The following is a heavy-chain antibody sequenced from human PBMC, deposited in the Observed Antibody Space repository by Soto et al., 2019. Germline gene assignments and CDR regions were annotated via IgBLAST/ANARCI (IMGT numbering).Heavy chain of an antibody. CDR2: ISAYNGNT. CDR3: ARLATSIAAHEDYYYYMDV. D-gene: IGHD6-6*01. V-gene: IGHV1-18*01. CDR1: GYTFTSYG. J-gene: IGHJ6*03. Sequence: ASVKVSCKASGYTFTSYGISWVRQAPGQGLEWMGWISAYNGNTNYAQKLQGRVTMTTDTSTSTAYMELRSLRSDDTAVYYCARLATSIAAHEDYYYYMDVWGKGTTVTVSS.